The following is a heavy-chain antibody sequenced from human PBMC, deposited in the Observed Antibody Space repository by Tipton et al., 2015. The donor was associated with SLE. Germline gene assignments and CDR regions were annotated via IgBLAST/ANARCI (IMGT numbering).Heavy chain of an antibody. J-gene: IGHJ6*02. CDR1: GFTFSRYW. CDR2: IKQDGSEK. V-gene: IGHV3-7*04. Sequence: SLRLSCAASGFTFSRYWMSWVRQAPGKGLEWVANIKQDGSEKYYVDSVKGRFTISRDNAKNSLYLQMNSLRAEDTAVYYCARGGAAASGMDVWGQGTTVTVSS. CDR3: ARGGAAASGMDV. D-gene: IGHD6-13*01.